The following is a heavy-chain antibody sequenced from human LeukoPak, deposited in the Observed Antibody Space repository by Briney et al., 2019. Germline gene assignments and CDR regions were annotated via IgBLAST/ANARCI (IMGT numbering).Heavy chain of an antibody. CDR2: ISGSGGRT. CDR3: AKEAWRPNGGYYYMDV. V-gene: IGHV3-23*01. J-gene: IGHJ6*03. Sequence: PGGSLRLSCAASEFTFSNYVMSWVRQAPGKGLEWVSGISGSGGRTYDADSVKGRFTISRDNSKNTLYLQTNSLRAEDTAVYYCAKEAWRPNGGYYYMDVWGKGTTVTVSS. CDR1: EFTFSNYV. D-gene: IGHD3-16*01.